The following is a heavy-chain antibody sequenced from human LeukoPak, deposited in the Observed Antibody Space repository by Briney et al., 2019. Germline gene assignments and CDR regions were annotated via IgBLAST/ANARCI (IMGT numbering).Heavy chain of an antibody. Sequence: SETLSLTCAVSGYSISSGYYWGWIRQPQGKGLEWIGSIYHSGSTYYNPSLKSRVTISVDTSKNQFSLKLSSVTAADTAVYYCAREDTAMVSGYWGQGTLVTVSS. CDR2: IYHSGST. D-gene: IGHD5-18*01. J-gene: IGHJ4*02. V-gene: IGHV4-38-2*02. CDR1: GYSISSGYY. CDR3: AREDTAMVSGY.